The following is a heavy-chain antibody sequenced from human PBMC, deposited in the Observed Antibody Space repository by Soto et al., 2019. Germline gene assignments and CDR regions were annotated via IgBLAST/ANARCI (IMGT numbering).Heavy chain of an antibody. D-gene: IGHD6-19*01. Sequence: GGSLRLSCAASGFTFSSYGMHWVRQAPGKGLEWVAVIWYDGSNKYYADSVKGRFTIPRDNSKNTLYLQMNSLRAEDTAVYYCARDIHKIAVAGTWYFQHWGQGT. CDR1: GFTFSSYG. CDR3: ARDIHKIAVAGTWYFQH. CDR2: IWYDGSNK. V-gene: IGHV3-33*01. J-gene: IGHJ1*01.